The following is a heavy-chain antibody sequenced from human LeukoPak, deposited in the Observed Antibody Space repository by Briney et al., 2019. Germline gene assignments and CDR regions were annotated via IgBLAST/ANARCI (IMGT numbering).Heavy chain of an antibody. D-gene: IGHD6-19*01. J-gene: IGHJ5*02. CDR1: GGSISNYY. CDR2: IYYTGST. CDR3: ARDSSGWYRWFDP. V-gene: IGHV4-59*01. Sequence: PSETLPLTCTVSGGSISNYYWSWIRQSPEKGLEWIGYIYYTGSTNYNPSLKSRVTMSVDTSKNQFSLKLSSVTAADTAVYYCARDSSGWYRWFDPWGQGTRVTVSS.